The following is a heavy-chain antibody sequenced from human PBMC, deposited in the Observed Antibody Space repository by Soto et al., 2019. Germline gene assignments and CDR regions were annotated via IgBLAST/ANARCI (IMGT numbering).Heavy chain of an antibody. D-gene: IGHD3-9*01. CDR3: ARELSYDILTGYSVDY. CDR2: FDPEDGET. J-gene: IGHJ4*02. CDR1: GYTLTELS. Sequence: ASVKVSCKVSGYTLTELSMHWVRQAPGKGLEWMGGFDPEDGETIYAQKFQGRVTMTEDTSTDTAYMELSSLRSEDTAVYYCARELSYDILTGYSVDYWGQGTLVTVSS. V-gene: IGHV1-24*01.